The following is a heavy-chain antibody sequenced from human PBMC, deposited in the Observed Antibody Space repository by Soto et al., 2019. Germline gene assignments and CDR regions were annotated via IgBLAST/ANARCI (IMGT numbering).Heavy chain of an antibody. D-gene: IGHD3-3*01. J-gene: IGHJ2*01. CDR3: ASDAKVFGVITNPYYF. Sequence: ASVKVSCKTSGYRFTNYGMHWVRQAPGQGLEWMGWINAGTGHTAFSQKLQGRVTINRDTSASTAYMELNNLKYEDTAVYYCASDAKVFGVITNPYYFWG. CDR2: INAGTGHT. V-gene: IGHV1-3*01. CDR1: GYRFTNYG.